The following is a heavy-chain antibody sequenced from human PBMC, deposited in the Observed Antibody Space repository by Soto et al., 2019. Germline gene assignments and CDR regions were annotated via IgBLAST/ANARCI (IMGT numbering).Heavy chain of an antibody. V-gene: IGHV4-31*03. Sequence: SETLSLTCTVSGGSISSGGYYWSWIRQHPGKGLEWIGYIYYSGSTYYNPSLKSRVTISVDTSTNHFSMKLSSVTAADAAVYYTAGAYVGPGSVSSYYYGMDVWGQGTTVTVSS. D-gene: IGHD3-10*01. CDR2: IYYSGST. CDR3: AGAYVGPGSVSSYYYGMDV. J-gene: IGHJ6*02. CDR1: GGSISSGGYY.